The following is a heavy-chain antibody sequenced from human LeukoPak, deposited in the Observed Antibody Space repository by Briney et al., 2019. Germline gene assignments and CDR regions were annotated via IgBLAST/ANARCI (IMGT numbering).Heavy chain of an antibody. V-gene: IGHV3-30*04. Sequence: GGSLRLSCAASGFTFSSYAMHWVRQAPGKGLEWLAVISYDGSNKYYADSVKGRFTISRDNSKNTLYLQMNSLRAEDTAVYYCARSVATNADYWGQGTLVTVSS. CDR1: GFTFSSYA. CDR2: ISYDGSNK. J-gene: IGHJ4*02. CDR3: ARSVATNADY. D-gene: IGHD5-12*01.